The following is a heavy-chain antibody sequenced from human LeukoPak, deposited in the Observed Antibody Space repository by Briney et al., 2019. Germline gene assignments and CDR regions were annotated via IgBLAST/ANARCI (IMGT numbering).Heavy chain of an antibody. D-gene: IGHD3-10*01. CDR3: ARGAMVRGALDY. CDR1: GGSISNYY. J-gene: IGHJ4*02. CDR2: INHSGST. V-gene: IGHV4-34*01. Sequence: SETLSLTCTVSGGSISNYYWSWIRQPPGKGLEWIGEINHSGSTNYNPSLKSRVTISVDTSKNQFSLKLSSVTAADTAVYCCARGAMVRGALDYWGQGTLVTVSS.